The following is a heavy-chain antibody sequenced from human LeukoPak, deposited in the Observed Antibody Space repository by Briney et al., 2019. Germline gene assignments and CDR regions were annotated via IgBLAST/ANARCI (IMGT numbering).Heavy chain of an antibody. CDR1: GYTLTNNW. D-gene: IGHD1-14*01. V-gene: IGHV3-23*01. J-gene: IGHJ4*02. CDR2: ISGSGGRT. Sequence: GESLKISCKISGYTLTNNWIGWVRQVPGKGLEWVSAISGSGGRTYYADSVKGRFTISRDNSKNTLYLQMNSLRAEDTAVYYCAKPARTDYVDYWGQGTLVTVST. CDR3: AKPARTDYVDY.